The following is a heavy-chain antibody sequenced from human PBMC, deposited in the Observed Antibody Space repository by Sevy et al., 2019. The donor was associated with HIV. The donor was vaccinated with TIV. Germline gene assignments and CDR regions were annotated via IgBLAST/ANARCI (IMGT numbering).Heavy chain of an antibody. V-gene: IGHV4-59*01. D-gene: IGHD3-16*01. CDR3: ARVGVPWTLYKYYNYYYMDV. J-gene: IGHJ6*03. CDR1: GGSISSYY. Sequence: SETLSLTCTVSGGSISSYYWSWIRQPPGKGLEWIGYIYYSGSTNYNPSLKSRVTISVDTSKNQFSLKLSSVTAADTAVYYCARVGVPWTLYKYYNYYYMDVRGKGTTVTVSS. CDR2: IYYSGST.